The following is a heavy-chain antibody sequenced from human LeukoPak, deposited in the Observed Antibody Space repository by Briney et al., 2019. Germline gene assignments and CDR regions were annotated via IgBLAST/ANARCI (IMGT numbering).Heavy chain of an antibody. J-gene: IGHJ4*02. Sequence: GGSLRLPCAASGFTFSSYGMHWVRQAPGKGLEWVAFIRYDGSNKYYADSVKGRFTISRDNSKNTLYLQMNSLRAEDTAVYYCAKETLQYYDFWSGYSPFDYWGQGTLVTVSS. CDR3: AKETLQYYDFWSGYSPFDY. CDR1: GFTFSSYG. D-gene: IGHD3-3*01. V-gene: IGHV3-30*02. CDR2: IRYDGSNK.